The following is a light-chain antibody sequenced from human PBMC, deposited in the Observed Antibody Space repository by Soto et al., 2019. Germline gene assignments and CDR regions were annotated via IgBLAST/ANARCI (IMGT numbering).Light chain of an antibody. CDR2: GAS. V-gene: IGKV3-20*01. J-gene: IGKJ1*01. CDR3: QQYCSSPWT. CDR1: QSVSSSY. Sequence: EIVLTQSPGTLSLSPGERATLSCRASQSVSSSYLAWYQQKPGQAPRLLIYGASSRSTGIPDRFSGSGSGTDFTLTISRLEPEDLAVYYGQQYCSSPWTFGQGTKVEIK.